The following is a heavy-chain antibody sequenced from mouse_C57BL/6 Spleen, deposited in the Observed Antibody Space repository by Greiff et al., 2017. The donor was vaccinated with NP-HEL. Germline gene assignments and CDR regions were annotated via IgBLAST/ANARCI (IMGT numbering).Heavy chain of an antibody. D-gene: IGHD1-1*01. CDR3: TRGGENYYGSSPYYYAMDY. J-gene: IGHJ4*01. V-gene: IGHV5-9-1*02. CDR1: GFTFSSYA. Sequence: EVKLMESGEGLVKPGGSLKLSCAASGFTFSSYAMSWVRQTPEKRLEWVAYISSGGDYIYYADTVKGRFTISRDNARNTLYLQMSSLKSEDTAMYYCTRGGENYYGSSPYYYAMDYWGQGTSVTVSS. CDR2: ISSGGDYI.